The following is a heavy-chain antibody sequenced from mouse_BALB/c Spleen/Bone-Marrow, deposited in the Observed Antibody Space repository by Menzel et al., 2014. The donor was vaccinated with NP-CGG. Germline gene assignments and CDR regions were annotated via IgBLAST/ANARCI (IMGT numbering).Heavy chain of an antibody. CDR3: ESGSSYFDY. V-gene: IGHV5-4*02. D-gene: IGHD1-1*01. J-gene: IGHJ2*01. CDR2: ISDGGSDT. CDR1: GFTFRDCY. Sequence: EVQRVESGGGLVKPGGSLKLSCAASGFTFRDCYMYWVRRTPEKRLEWVATISDGGSDTNYPDSVKGRVTISRDNAKNNLYLQMSSLKSEDSAMYYCESGSSYFDYWGQGTTLTVSS.